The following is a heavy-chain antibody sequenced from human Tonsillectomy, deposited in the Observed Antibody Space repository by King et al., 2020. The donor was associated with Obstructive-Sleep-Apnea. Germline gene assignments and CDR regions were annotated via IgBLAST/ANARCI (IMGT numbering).Heavy chain of an antibody. Sequence: QLQESGPGLVKPSETLSLTCTVSGGSISSGSSYWGWIRQPPGKGLEWIGSIYYSGSTYYNPSLKSRVPISVDTSKNQFSPKLNSVTAADTAGYYCGRAPQGLRLGELSRTFYFDYWGQGTLVTVSS. J-gene: IGHJ4*02. CDR2: IYYSGST. D-gene: IGHD3-16*02. V-gene: IGHV4-39*07. CDR3: GRAPQGLRLGELSRTFYFDY. CDR1: GGSISSGSSY.